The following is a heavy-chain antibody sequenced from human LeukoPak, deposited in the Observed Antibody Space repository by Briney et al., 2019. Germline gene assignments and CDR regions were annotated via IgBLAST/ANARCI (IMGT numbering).Heavy chain of an antibody. CDR1: GYTFTRYT. J-gene: IGHJ5*02. V-gene: IGHV1-18*01. D-gene: IGHD4-11*01. Sequence: ASVKVSCKASGYTFTRYTISWVRQAPGQGLEWMGWISAYNGNTNYAQKVQGRVTMTTDTSTSTAYMELRSLRSDDTAVYYCARETVTHRAWFDPWGQGTLVTVSS. CDR2: ISAYNGNT. CDR3: ARETVTHRAWFDP.